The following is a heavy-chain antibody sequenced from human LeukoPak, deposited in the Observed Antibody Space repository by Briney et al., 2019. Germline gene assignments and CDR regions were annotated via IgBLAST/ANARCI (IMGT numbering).Heavy chain of an antibody. CDR1: GYTFTSYG. J-gene: IGHJ4*02. CDR2: ISAYNGNT. CDR3: ARSPLNWGEGAGLDY. D-gene: IGHD7-27*01. V-gene: IGHV1-18*01. Sequence: ASVKVSCKASGYTFTSYGISWVRQAPGQGLEWMGWISAYNGNTNYAQKLQGRVTMTRDTSISTAYMELSRLRSDDTAVYYCARSPLNWGEGAGLDYWGQGTLVTVSS.